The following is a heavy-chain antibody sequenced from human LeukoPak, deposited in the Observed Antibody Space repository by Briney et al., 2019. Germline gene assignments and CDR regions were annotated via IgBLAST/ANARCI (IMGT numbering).Heavy chain of an antibody. CDR2: ISNTGKTI. D-gene: IGHD2-21*02. Sequence: PGGSLRLSCAASGFYFTSYTMDWVRQAPGKGLEWVSYISNTGKTIFYADSVKGRFTISRDNAKSSLFLQMDSLRAEDTAVYYCARQAACSGDCCYRHFDYWGQGALVAVSS. CDR1: GFYFTSYT. CDR3: ARQAACSGDCCYRHFDY. V-gene: IGHV3-48*01. J-gene: IGHJ4*02.